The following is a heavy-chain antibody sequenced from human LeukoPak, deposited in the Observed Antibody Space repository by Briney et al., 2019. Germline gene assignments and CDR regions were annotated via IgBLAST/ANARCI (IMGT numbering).Heavy chain of an antibody. CDR1: GLTFSNAW. Sequence: PGGSLRPSCAASGLTFSNAWISSVRQAPGKGREWVGRIKSKTDGGTTDYAAPVKGRFTISRDDSKNTLYLQMNSLKTEDTAVYYCTTWYYGSGRGDYWGQGTLVTVSS. D-gene: IGHD3-10*01. CDR2: IKSKTDGGTT. V-gene: IGHV3-15*01. J-gene: IGHJ4*02. CDR3: TTWYYGSGRGDY.